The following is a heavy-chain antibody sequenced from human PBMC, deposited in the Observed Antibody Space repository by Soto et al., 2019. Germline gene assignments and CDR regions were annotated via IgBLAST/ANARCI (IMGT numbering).Heavy chain of an antibody. V-gene: IGHV4-39*01. D-gene: IGHD6-13*01. Sequence: ASETLSLTCPVSGGSISSSSYYWGWIRQPPGKGLEWIGSIYYSGSTYYNPSLKSRVTISVDTSKNQFSLKLSSVTAADTAVYYCARRPGYSSSWYYFDYWGQGTLVTVSS. CDR1: GGSISSSSYY. J-gene: IGHJ4*02. CDR2: IYYSGST. CDR3: ARRPGYSSSWYYFDY.